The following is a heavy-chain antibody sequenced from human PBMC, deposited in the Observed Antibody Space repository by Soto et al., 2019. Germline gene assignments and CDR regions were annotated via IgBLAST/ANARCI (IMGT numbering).Heavy chain of an antibody. D-gene: IGHD4-17*01. V-gene: IGHV4-31*03. Sequence: TLSLTCTVSGVSISSGGYYWSWIRQHPGKGLEWIGYIYYSGSTYYNPSLKSRVTISVDTSKNQFSLKLSSVTAADTAVYYCAREIGYGNWFDPWGQGTLVTVSS. CDR2: IYYSGST. CDR3: AREIGYGNWFDP. CDR1: GVSISSGGYY. J-gene: IGHJ5*02.